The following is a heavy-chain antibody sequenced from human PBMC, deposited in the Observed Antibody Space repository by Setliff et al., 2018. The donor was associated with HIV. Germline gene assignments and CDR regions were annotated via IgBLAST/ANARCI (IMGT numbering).Heavy chain of an antibody. CDR1: GFTFSRYW. J-gene: IGHJ4*02. D-gene: IGHD6-19*01. CDR2: ISSDGSST. Sequence: GGSLRLSCGASGFTFSRYWMHWVRQTPGKGLVWVSRISSDGSSTSYADSVKGRFTISRDNAKNSVYLQMNSLRVEDTAMYYCTKDHLSGWASDCWGQGTLVTVSS. CDR3: TKDHLSGWASDC. V-gene: IGHV3-74*01.